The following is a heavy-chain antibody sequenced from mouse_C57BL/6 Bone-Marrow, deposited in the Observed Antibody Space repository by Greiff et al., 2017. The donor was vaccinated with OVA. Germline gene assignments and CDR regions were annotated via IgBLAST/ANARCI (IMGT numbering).Heavy chain of an antibody. V-gene: IGHV5-9-1*02. CDR2: ISSGGDYT. D-gene: IGHD2-5*01. J-gene: IGHJ2*01. CDR3: TREGAYYSNYFDY. Sequence: EVKLVESGEGLVKPGGSLKLSCAASGFTFSSYGMSWVRQTPEKRLAWVAYISSGGDYTYYPDTVKGRFTIPRDNARNTRYLQMSSLKSEDTAMYYGTREGAYYSNYFDYWGRGTTLTVSS. CDR1: GFTFSSYG.